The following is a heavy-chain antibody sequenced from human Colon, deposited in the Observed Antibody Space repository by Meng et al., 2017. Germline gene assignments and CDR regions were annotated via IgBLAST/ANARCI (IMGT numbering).Heavy chain of an antibody. CDR1: GYSFRTYA. D-gene: IGHD2-21*02. J-gene: IGHJ4*02. CDR2: INMYTGDP. Sequence: QVQLVQSGSELKKRGASVKVSCKASGYSFRTYAINWVRQAPGQGLQWMGWINMYTGDPSYVEGFAGRFVFSLDISVSTAYLQISSLKAEDTAVYFCVRHNGDSDFDYWGQGTLVTVSS. V-gene: IGHV7-4-1*02. CDR3: VRHNGDSDFDY.